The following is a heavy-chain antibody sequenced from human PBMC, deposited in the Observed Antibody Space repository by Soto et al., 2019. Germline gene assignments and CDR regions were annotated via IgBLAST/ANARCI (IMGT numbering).Heavy chain of an antibody. CDR2: IRVYNGHT. CDR1: GYNFPSYG. D-gene: IGHD1-26*01. V-gene: IGHV1-18*01. CDR3: ARDRVVGAAGF. J-gene: IGHJ1*01. Sequence: QVHLGQSGAEVKEPGASVKVSCRAYGYNFPSYGINWVRQAPGQGLEWMGWIRVYNGHTNYAQNFQGRVTMTRDTSTNTAYMDLRSLRSDDTAMYYCARDRVVGAAGFWGQGTLVTVSS.